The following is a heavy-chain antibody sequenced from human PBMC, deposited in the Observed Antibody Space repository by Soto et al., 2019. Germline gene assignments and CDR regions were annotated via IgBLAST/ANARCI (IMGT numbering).Heavy chain of an antibody. D-gene: IGHD6-19*01. CDR3: ARDWRGSGWYWFDY. V-gene: IGHV1-69*01. CDR2: IIPIFGTA. J-gene: IGHJ4*02. Sequence: QVQLVQSGAEVKKPGSSVKVSCKASGGTFSSYAISWVRQAPGQGLEWMGGIIPIFGTANYAQKFQGRVTITADESTSTAYMELSSLRSEDTAVYYCARDWRGSGWYWFDYWGQGPLVTVSS. CDR1: GGTFSSYA.